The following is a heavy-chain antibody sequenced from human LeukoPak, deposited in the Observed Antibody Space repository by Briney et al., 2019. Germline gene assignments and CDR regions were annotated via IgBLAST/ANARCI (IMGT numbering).Heavy chain of an antibody. V-gene: IGHV1-2*02. CDR1: GYTFTNYY. J-gene: IGHJ4*02. Sequence: VASVKVSCKTSGYTFTNYYIHWVRQAPGQGLEWMGWINPNSGGTNYAQKFQDRVTMTRDTSISTAYMELSRLRSDDTAVYYCISEGYWGQGSLVTVSS. CDR2: INPNSGGT. CDR3: ISEGY.